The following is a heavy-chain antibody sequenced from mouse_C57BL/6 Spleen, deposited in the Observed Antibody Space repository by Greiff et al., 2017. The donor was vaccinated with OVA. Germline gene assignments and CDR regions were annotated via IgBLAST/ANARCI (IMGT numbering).Heavy chain of an antibody. CDR3: ARDGYYGSLDY. CDR1: GFTFSSYA. Sequence: EVQLVESGGGLVKPGGSLKLSCAASGFTFSSYAMSWVRQTPEKRLEWVATISDGGSYTYYPDNVKGRFTISRDNAKNNLYLQMSHLKSEDTAMDYCARDGYYGSLDYWGQGTSVTVSS. V-gene: IGHV5-4*01. CDR2: ISDGGSYT. D-gene: IGHD1-1*01. J-gene: IGHJ4*01.